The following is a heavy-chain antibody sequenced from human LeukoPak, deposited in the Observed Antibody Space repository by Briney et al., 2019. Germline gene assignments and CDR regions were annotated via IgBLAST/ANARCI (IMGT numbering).Heavy chain of an antibody. Sequence: GGSLRLSCAASGFTFSNYWMNWVRQAPGKGLVWVSRINSDGSSTSYADSVKGRFTISRGNAKNTLYLQMNSLRAEDTAVYYCARRGAVTHAFDIWGQGTLVTVSS. D-gene: IGHD4-17*01. CDR3: ARRGAVTHAFDI. J-gene: IGHJ3*02. CDR1: GFTFSNYW. CDR2: INSDGSST. V-gene: IGHV3-74*01.